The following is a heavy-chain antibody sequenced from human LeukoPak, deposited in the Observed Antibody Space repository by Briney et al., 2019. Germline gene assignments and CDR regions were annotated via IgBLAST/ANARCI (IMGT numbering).Heavy chain of an antibody. V-gene: IGHV3-7*03. CDR1: GFAFSGYL. Sequence: GSLRLSCAASGFAFSGYLMSWVRQAPGKGLEWVANIKEEGSEKYYVDSVKGRFIISRDNAKNSLYLQMNSLRAEDTAVYYCARDSSAAPHSYWGQGTLVTVFS. J-gene: IGHJ4*02. D-gene: IGHD2-15*01. CDR3: ARDSSAAPHSY. CDR2: IKEEGSEK.